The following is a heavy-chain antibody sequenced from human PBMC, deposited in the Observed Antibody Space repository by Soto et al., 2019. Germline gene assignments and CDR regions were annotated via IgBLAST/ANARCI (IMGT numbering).Heavy chain of an antibody. J-gene: IGHJ4*02. Sequence: EVQLVESGGGLVKPGGSLRLSCAASGVTCSSYSMNSVRQALGKGLEWVSSISSSRSYIYYADSVKGRFTISRDNAKNSLYLQMNSLRAEDTAVYYCARDSSGAARESSGPILDYWGQGTLVTVYS. CDR1: GVTCSSYS. V-gene: IGHV3-21*01. CDR3: ARDSSGAARESSGPILDY. CDR2: ISSSRSYI. D-gene: IGHD5-12*01.